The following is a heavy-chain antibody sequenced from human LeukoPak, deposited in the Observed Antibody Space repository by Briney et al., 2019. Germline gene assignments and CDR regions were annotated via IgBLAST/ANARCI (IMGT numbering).Heavy chain of an antibody. Sequence: GESLKISCKGSGYSFTSYWIGWVRQLPGKGLEWMGIIYPGDSDTRYSPSLQGQVTISADKSISTAYLQWSSLKASDTAMYYCGKHFYYESSGNYGDNAFDIWGQGTMVTVSS. CDR1: GYSFTSYW. D-gene: IGHD3-22*01. V-gene: IGHV5-51*01. CDR3: GKHFYYESSGNYGDNAFDI. J-gene: IGHJ3*02. CDR2: IYPGDSDT.